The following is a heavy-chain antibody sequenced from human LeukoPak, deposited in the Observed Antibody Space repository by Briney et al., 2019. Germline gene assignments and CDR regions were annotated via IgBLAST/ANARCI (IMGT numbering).Heavy chain of an antibody. CDR3: ARDKGWRRYYGSGSYYPY. V-gene: IGHV1-46*01. CDR2: INPSGGST. D-gene: IGHD3-10*01. Sequence: ASVKVSCKASGYTFTSYYMHWVRQAPGQGLEWMGIINPSGGSTSYAQKFQGRVTMTRDTSTSTVYMELSSLRSEDTAVYYCARDKGWRRYYGSGSYYPYWGQGTLVTVSS. J-gene: IGHJ4*02. CDR1: GYTFTSYY.